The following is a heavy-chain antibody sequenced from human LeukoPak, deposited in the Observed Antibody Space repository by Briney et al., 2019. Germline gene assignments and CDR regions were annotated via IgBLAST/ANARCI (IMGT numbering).Heavy chain of an antibody. V-gene: IGHV3-43*01. CDR1: GFNFDRYT. J-gene: IGHJ4*02. CDR2: AGWAGGTT. Sequence: QPGGSLRLSCATSGFNFDRYTIHWVRQAPGKGLEWVSLAGWAGGTTFYSDSVRGQFTISRDSGRKSVYLQMNSLTTDDTAFYFCAKELDTMFFDYWGQGALVTVSS. CDR3: AKELDTMFFDY. D-gene: IGHD3-10*02.